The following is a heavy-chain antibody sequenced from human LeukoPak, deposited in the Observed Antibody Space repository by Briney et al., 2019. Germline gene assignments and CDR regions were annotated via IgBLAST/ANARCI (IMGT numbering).Heavy chain of an antibody. CDR3: ARDYQDSSGYYYFDY. CDR1: GFTFSSYA. CDR2: ISYDGSNK. Sequence: SGGSLRLSCAASGFTFSSYAMHWVRQAPGKGLEWVAVISYDGSNKYYADSVKGRFTISRDNSKNTLYLQMNSLRAEDTAVYYCARDYQDSSGYYYFDYWGQGTLVTVSS. D-gene: IGHD3-22*01. J-gene: IGHJ4*02. V-gene: IGHV3-30*04.